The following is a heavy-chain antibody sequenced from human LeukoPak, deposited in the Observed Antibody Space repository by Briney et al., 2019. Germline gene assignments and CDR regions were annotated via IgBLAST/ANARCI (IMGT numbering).Heavy chain of an antibody. CDR2: MNPNSGNT. D-gene: IGHD1-14*01. CDR1: AYTFTNYD. Sequence: ASVKVSCKASAYTFTNYDINWVRQATGQGLEWMGRMNPNSGNTGYAQKFLGRVTMTRNTSISTAYMELSSLRSEDTAVYYCARGRWGTSYYGMDVWGQGTTVSVSS. J-gene: IGHJ6*02. CDR3: ARGRWGTSYYGMDV. V-gene: IGHV1-8*01.